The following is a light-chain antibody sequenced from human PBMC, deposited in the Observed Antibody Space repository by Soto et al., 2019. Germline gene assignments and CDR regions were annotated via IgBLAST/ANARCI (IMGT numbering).Light chain of an antibody. J-gene: IGLJ2*01. Sequence: QSALTQPPSASGSPGQSVTISCTGTSSDLGDYDYVSWYQQHPGKAPKLMIYEVSKRPSGVPDRFSGSKSGNTASLTVTGLQAEDVADYYCSSYAGSNNLIFGGGTKLTVL. V-gene: IGLV2-8*01. CDR1: SSDLGDYDY. CDR2: EVS. CDR3: SSYAGSNNLI.